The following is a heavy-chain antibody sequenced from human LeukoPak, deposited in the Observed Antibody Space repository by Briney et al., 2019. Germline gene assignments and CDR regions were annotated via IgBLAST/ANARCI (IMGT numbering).Heavy chain of an antibody. V-gene: IGHV4-59*01. CDR1: GGSFSGYY. D-gene: IGHD6-19*01. J-gene: IGHJ3*02. CDR3: ARYGVPVAGSPIGAFDI. CDR2: IYYTGST. Sequence: SETLSLTCAVYGGSFSGYYWSWMRQPPGKGLEWIGYIYYTGSTNYNPSLKSRVTISVDTSKNQFSLKLSSVTAADTAVYYCARYGVPVAGSPIGAFDIWGQGTMVSVSS.